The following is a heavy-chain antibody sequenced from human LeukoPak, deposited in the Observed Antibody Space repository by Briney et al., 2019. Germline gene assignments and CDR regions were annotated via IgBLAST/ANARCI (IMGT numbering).Heavy chain of an antibody. Sequence: GGSLRLSCAASGLTVRNHDMSRFRQAPGKELEWVSYISSSSSTYYADSVKGRFTISRDNAKNSVSLQMSSLRAEDTAVYYCVRGWAADWGQGTLVTVSS. CDR3: VRGWAAD. V-gene: IGHV3-69-1*01. CDR2: ISSSSST. J-gene: IGHJ4*02. D-gene: IGHD6-13*01. CDR1: GLTVRNHD.